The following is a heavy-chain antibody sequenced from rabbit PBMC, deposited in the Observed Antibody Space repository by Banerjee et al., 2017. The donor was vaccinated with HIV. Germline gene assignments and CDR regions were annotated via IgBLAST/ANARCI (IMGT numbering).Heavy chain of an antibody. D-gene: IGHD6-1*01. CDR3: ARHGGVAAYGYYL. V-gene: IGHV1S45*01. Sequence: QEQLEESGGGLVQPGGSLKLSCKASGFDFSSYYMSWVRQAPGKGLEWIGCIGTGSGSTWYASWAKGRFTISKTSSTTVTLQMTSLTAADMATYFCARHGGVAAYGYYLWGQGTLFTVS. J-gene: IGHJ4*01. CDR2: IGTGSGST. CDR1: GFDFSSYYM.